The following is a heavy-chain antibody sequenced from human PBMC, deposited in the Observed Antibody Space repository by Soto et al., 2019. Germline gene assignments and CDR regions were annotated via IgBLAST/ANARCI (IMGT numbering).Heavy chain of an antibody. CDR2: ISGSGGST. J-gene: IGHJ4*02. Sequence: PGGSLRLSCAASGFPFNTYAMNWVRQAPGKGLEWVSTISGSGGSTYYTDSVRGRFTISRDDSQNTVYLQMNSLRAEDTAVYYCAKARYCCSNSCYFEDSWGKGTLVTVSS. CDR3: AKARYCCSNSCYFEDS. CDR1: GFPFNTYA. D-gene: IGHD2-2*01. V-gene: IGHV3-23*01.